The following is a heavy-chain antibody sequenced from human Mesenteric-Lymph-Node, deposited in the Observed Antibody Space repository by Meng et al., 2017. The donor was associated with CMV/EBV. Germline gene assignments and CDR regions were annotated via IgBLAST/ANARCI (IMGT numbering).Heavy chain of an antibody. CDR1: GFTFSDYS. V-gene: IGHV3-21*04. Sequence: GESLKISCATSGFTFSDYSMTWVRQAPGKGLEWVSSFSGSHKYIYYADSVKGRFTISRDNSKNTLYLQMNTLRAEDTAVYYCAKGVSTSCYGGLDVWGQGTTVTVSS. CDR2: FSGSHKYI. D-gene: IGHD2-2*01. J-gene: IGHJ6*02. CDR3: AKGVSTSCYGGLDV.